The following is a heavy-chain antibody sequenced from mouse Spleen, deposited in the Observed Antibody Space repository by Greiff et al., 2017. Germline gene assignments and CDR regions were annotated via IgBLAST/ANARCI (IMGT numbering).Heavy chain of an antibody. D-gene: IGHD2-1*01. CDR2: ISSGGSYT. CDR1: GFTFSSYG. J-gene: IGHJ3*01. Sequence: EVKLQESGGDLVKPGGSLKLSCAASGFTFSSYGMSWVRQTPDKRLEWVATISSGGSYTYYPDSVKGRFTISRDNAKNTLYLQMSSLKSEDTAMYYCASPYGNYSWFAYWGQGTLVTVSA. CDR3: ASPYGNYSWFAY. V-gene: IGHV5-6*01.